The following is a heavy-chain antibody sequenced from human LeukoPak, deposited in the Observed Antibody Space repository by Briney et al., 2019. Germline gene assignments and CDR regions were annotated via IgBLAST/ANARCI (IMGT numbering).Heavy chain of an antibody. Sequence: SETLSLTCAVYGGSFSGYYWSWIRQPPGKGLEWIGEINHSGSTNYNPSLKSRVTISVDTSKNQFSLKLSSVTAADTAVYYCARRYCSSTSCAHYYYMDVWGKGTTVTVSS. CDR2: INHSGST. J-gene: IGHJ6*03. CDR3: ARRYCSSTSCAHYYYMDV. CDR1: GGSFSGYY. D-gene: IGHD2-2*01. V-gene: IGHV4-34*01.